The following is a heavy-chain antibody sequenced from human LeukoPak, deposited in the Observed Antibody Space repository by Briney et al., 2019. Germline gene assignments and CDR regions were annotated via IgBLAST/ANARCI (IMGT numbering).Heavy chain of an antibody. J-gene: IGHJ6*02. CDR3: AREEEQWLAYGMDV. CDR2: VRPKTGIT. Sequence: ASVKVSCKASGYSFITNDINWVRQATGQGLEWLGWVRPKTGITGYAQKFQGRVTMTTNISITTAYMELSSLTSEDTAVYYCAREEEQWLAYGMDVWGQGTTVTVSS. CDR1: GYSFITND. V-gene: IGHV1-8*01. D-gene: IGHD6-19*01.